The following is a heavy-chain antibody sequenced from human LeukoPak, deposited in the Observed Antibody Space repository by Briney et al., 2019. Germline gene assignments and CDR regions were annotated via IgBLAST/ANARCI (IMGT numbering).Heavy chain of an antibody. Sequence: GGSLRLSCAASGFTFSNAWMSGVRQAPGKGLEWVGRIKSKTDGGTTDYAAPVKGRFTISRDDSKNTLYLQMNSLKTEDTAVYYCTTGIRDGYNRPNFDYWGQGTLVTVSS. V-gene: IGHV3-15*01. CDR2: IKSKTDGGTT. D-gene: IGHD5-24*01. J-gene: IGHJ4*02. CDR1: GFTFSNAW. CDR3: TTGIRDGYNRPNFDY.